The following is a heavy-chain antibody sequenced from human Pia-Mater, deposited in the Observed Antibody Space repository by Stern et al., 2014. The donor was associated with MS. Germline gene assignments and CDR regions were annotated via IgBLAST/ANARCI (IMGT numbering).Heavy chain of an antibody. V-gene: IGHV1-2*06. D-gene: IGHD2-15*01. CDR2: INHNSGGT. Sequence: VQLVESGAEVKKPGASVKVSWTASGYTFTGYDILWVRQAPGKGLEWMGRINHNSGGTNYAQTVKGRVTLTRDTSNNTAYLELSRLRSDDTAVYYCARSNYCSGGSCYYSYGMDVWGQGTTVTVSS. CDR1: GYTFTGYD. CDR3: ARSNYCSGGSCYYSYGMDV. J-gene: IGHJ6*02.